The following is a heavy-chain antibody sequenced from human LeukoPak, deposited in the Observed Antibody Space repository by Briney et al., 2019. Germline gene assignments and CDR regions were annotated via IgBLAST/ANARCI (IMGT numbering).Heavy chain of an antibody. D-gene: IGHD2-15*01. J-gene: IGHJ3*02. CDR3: ATYYCSGGSCHDAFDI. CDR1: GYTLTELS. CDR2: FDPEDGET. Sequence: GASVMVSCKVSGYTLTELSMHWVRQAPGKGLEWMGGFDPEDGETIYAQKFQGRVTMTEDTSTDTAYMELSSLRSEDTAVYYCATYYCSGGSCHDAFDIWGQGTMVTVSS. V-gene: IGHV1-24*01.